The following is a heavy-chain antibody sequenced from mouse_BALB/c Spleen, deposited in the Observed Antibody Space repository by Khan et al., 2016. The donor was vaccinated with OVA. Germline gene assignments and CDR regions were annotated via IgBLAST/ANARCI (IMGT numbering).Heavy chain of an antibody. D-gene: IGHD1-1*01. Sequence: EVQLQESGPSLVKPSQTLSLTCSVTGDSITRGYWNWIRKFPGNKLDYMGYISYSGNTYCNPSLKSRISITRDTSKNQYYLQFNSVNTEDTATYYCACELRGFAYWGQGTLVTVSA. CDR1: GDSITRGY. CDR2: ISYSGNT. V-gene: IGHV3-8*02. J-gene: IGHJ3*01. CDR3: ACELRGFAY.